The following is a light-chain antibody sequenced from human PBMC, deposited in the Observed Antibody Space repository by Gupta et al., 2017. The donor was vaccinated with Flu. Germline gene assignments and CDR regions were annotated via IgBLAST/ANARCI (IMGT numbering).Light chain of an antibody. Sequence: GSTATHPGWAIQGIIDNLAWYQQKPGQAPRLLICGASTRATGFPSRFSGGGSGTDFTLTVNSLEAEDFAVYFCQQYNNLPQTFGQGTKVEIK. J-gene: IGKJ1*01. CDR1: QGIIDN. V-gene: IGKV3-15*01. CDR2: GAS. CDR3: QQYNNLPQT.